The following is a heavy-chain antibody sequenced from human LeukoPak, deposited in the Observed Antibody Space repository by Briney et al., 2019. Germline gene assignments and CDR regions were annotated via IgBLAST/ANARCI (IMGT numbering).Heavy chain of an antibody. J-gene: IGHJ4*02. CDR3: ARAVNGSSFFRV. CDR1: GYTFTGYY. CDR2: INPNSGGT. V-gene: IGHV1-2*02. D-gene: IGHD6-13*01. Sequence: ASVKVSFKASGYTFTGYYMHWVRQAPGQGLEWMGWINPNSGGTNYAQKFQGRVTMTRDTSISTAYMELSRLRSDDTAVYYCARAVNGSSFFRVWGQGTLVTVSS.